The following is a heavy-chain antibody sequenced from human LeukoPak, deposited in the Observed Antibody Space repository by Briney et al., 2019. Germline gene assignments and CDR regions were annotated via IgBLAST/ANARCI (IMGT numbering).Heavy chain of an antibody. V-gene: IGHV3-23*01. D-gene: IGHD1-26*01. CDR1: GFTFSDYY. Sequence: GGSLRLSCAASGFTFSDYYMSWIRQAPGKGLEWVSAITTSGGSTYSADSVKGRFTISRDNSKNTLYLQMNSLRAEDTAVYYCAKEPYSGSQLLDYWGQGTLVTVSS. J-gene: IGHJ4*02. CDR3: AKEPYSGSQLLDY. CDR2: ITTSGGST.